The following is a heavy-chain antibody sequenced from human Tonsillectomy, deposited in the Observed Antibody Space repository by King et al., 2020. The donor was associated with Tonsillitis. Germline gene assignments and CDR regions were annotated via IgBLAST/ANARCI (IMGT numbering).Heavy chain of an antibody. Sequence: VQLVESGGGVVQPGRSLRLSCAASGFSFSSYGMHWVRQAPGKGLEWVAVISYDGSNKYYADSVKGRFTISRDNSKNTLYLQMNSLRAEDTAVYYCARGYVGGYSGYEDWYFDLWGRGTLVTVSS. D-gene: IGHD5-12*01. J-gene: IGHJ2*01. V-gene: IGHV3-33*05. CDR1: GFSFSSYG. CDR2: ISYDGSNK. CDR3: ARGYVGGYSGYEDWYFDL.